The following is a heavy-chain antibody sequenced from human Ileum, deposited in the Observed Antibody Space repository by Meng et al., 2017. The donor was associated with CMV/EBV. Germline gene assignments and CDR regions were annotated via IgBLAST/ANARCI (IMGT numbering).Heavy chain of an antibody. CDR2: IKKAGSST. Sequence: GQHVSAGGGIYPPRRSLTLTAAASGFTFSNYWKHWFRQAPGTGLVWIARIKKAGSSTGYEDSVQGRFTISRDNAKNTVYLQMKNLRAEDTAVYYCLRDISWCQSDYWGQGTLVTVSS. J-gene: IGHJ4*02. CDR1: GFTFSNYW. CDR3: LRDISWCQSDY. D-gene: IGHD4/OR15-4a*01. V-gene: IGHV3-74*01.